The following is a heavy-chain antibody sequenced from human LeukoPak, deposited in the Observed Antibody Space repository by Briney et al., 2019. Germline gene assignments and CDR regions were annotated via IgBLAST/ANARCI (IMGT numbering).Heavy chain of an antibody. CDR2: IYYSGST. J-gene: IGHJ2*01. CDR1: GGSISSYY. V-gene: IGHV4-59*01. CDR3: ARVSNLQHWYFDL. Sequence: PSETLSLTCTVSGGSISSYYWSWIRQPPGKGLEWIGYIYYSGSTNYNPSLKSRVTISVDTSKNQFSLKLSSVTAADTAVYYCARVSNLQHWYFDLWGRGTLVTVSS. D-gene: IGHD2-2*01.